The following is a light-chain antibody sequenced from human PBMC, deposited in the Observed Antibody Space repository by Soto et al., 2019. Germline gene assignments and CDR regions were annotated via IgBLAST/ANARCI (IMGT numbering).Light chain of an antibody. J-gene: IGLJ1*01. V-gene: IGLV2-14*01. CDR1: RSDNGASNS. Sequence: QSVLTQPASVSGSPGQSITTSCAGTRSDNGASNSVSWYQHLPGRSPTLIIYEATNRPSGVSERFSGSKAGDTASLTISGLQADDEAEYFCISYKTDDTFVFGSGTKVTVL. CDR2: EAT. CDR3: ISYKTDDTFV.